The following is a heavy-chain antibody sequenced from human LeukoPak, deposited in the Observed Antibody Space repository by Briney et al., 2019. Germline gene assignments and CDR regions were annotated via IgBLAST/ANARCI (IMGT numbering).Heavy chain of an antibody. CDR2: IYTSGST. D-gene: IGHD3-3*01. V-gene: IGHV4-4*07. Sequence: SETLSLTCTVSGGSISSYYWSWIRQPAGKGLEWIGRIYTSGSTNYNPSLKSRVTMSVDTSKNQFSLKLSSVTGADTAVYYCARDQTRFLEWLTVFDPWGQGTLVTVSS. CDR1: GGSISSYY. J-gene: IGHJ5*02. CDR3: ARDQTRFLEWLTVFDP.